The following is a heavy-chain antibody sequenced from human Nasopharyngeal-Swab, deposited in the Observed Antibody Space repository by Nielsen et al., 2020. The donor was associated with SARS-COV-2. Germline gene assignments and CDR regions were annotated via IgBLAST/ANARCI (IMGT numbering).Heavy chain of an antibody. J-gene: IGHJ6*02. Sequence: WIRQPPGKGLEWVAVISYDGSNKYYADSVKGRFTISRDNSKNTLYLQMNSLRAEDTAVYYCARDRDGGNLGGMDVWGQGTTVTVSS. CDR3: ARDRDGGNLGGMDV. D-gene: IGHD4-23*01. V-gene: IGHV3-30*03. CDR2: ISYDGSNK.